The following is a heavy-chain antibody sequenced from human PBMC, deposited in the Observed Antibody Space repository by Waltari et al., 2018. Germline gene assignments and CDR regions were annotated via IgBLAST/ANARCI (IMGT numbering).Heavy chain of an antibody. CDR1: TFTFSNYA. D-gene: IGHD2-8*01. V-gene: IGHV3-23*01. CDR2: ISGGGGVT. J-gene: IGHJ3*02. Sequence: EVQVLESGGLLVQPGGALRLSCAASTFTFSNYAMPWVSQAPGKGLEYISSISGGGGVTVYANSVKGRFTISRDNSKSTLYLQMNSLRGEDTATYYCAKDPNGDYIGAFDTWGQGTMVTVSP. CDR3: AKDPNGDYIGAFDT.